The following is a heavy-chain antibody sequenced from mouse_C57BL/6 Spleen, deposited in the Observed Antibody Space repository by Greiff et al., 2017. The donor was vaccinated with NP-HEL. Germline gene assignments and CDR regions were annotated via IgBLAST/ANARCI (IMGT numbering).Heavy chain of an antibody. Sequence: QVTLKECGPGILQPSQTLSLTCSFSGFSLSTFGMGVGWIRQPSGKGLEWLAHIWWDDDKYYNPALKSRRTISKDTSKNQVFLKIANVDTADTATYCCSRPSTGTGAMDYWGQGTSVTVSS. CDR2: IWWDDDK. J-gene: IGHJ4*01. D-gene: IGHD4-1*02. CDR3: SRPSTGTGAMDY. CDR1: GFSLSTFGMG. V-gene: IGHV8-8*01.